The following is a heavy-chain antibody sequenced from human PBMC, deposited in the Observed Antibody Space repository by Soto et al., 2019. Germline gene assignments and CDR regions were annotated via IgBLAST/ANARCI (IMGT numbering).Heavy chain of an antibody. J-gene: IGHJ4*02. V-gene: IGHV3-9*01. CDR3: AKSHTTSGWDVTTGY. CDR2: ISWNSGSI. CDR1: GFTFGDYA. Sequence: PGGSLRLSCAASGFTFGDYAMQWVRQAPGKGLEWVSAISWNSGSIDYADSVKGRFTISRDNAKNSLYLQMNSLRAEDTALYYCAKSHTTSGWDVTTGYWGQGTRVTVSS. D-gene: IGHD6-19*01.